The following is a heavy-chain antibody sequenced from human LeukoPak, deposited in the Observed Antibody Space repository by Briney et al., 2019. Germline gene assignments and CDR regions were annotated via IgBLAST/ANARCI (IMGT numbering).Heavy chain of an antibody. CDR1: GGSISSYY. Sequence: SETLSLTCTVSGGSISSYYWSWIRQPAGKGLERIGRIYTSGSTNHNPSLKSRVTMSVDTSKNQFSLKLSSVTAADAAVYYCARDHGIAAAGNWFDPWGQETLVTVSS. V-gene: IGHV4-4*07. CDR2: IYTSGST. CDR3: ARDHGIAAAGNWFDP. D-gene: IGHD6-13*01. J-gene: IGHJ5*02.